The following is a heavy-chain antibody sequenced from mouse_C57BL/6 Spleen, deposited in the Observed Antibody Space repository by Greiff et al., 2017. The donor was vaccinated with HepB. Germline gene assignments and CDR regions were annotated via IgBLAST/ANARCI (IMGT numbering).Heavy chain of an antibody. J-gene: IGHJ4*01. CDR2: ISSGSSTS. V-gene: IGHV5-17*01. CDR1: GFTFSDYG. CDR3: ARGAGYYSAIDY. Sequence: EVHLVESGGGLVKPGGSLKLSCAASGFTFSDYGMHWVRQAPEKGLEWVAYISSGSSTSYYADKVKGRFTISRDNAKNTLFLHMTSLRSEDTAMYYCARGAGYYSAIDYWGQGTSVTVSS.